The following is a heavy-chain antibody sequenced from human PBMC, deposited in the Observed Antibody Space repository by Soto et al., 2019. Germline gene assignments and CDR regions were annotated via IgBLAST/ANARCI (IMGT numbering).Heavy chain of an antibody. D-gene: IGHD3-22*01. CDR2: TYYRSKWYN. Sequence: SQTLSLTCAISGDSVSSNSAAWNWIRQSPSRGLEWLGRTYYRSKWYNDYAVSVKSRITINPDTSKNQFSLQLNSVTPEDTAVYYCERDRTPIGDRSDYYPRTWSAPGGKGPRVTVPS. V-gene: IGHV6-1*01. CDR3: ERDRTPIGDRSDYYPRTWSAP. J-gene: IGHJ5*02. CDR1: GDSVSSNSAA.